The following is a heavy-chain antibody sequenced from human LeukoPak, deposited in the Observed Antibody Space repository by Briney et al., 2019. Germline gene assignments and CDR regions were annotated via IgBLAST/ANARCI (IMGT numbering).Heavy chain of an antibody. CDR3: ARDMVSTWPYFYTYYYMDV. Sequence: SETLSLTCTVSGASITSHSWNWIRQPAGKGLEWIGRIPGNGTTNYNPSLKSRVTMSLDTTKSQFSLKVPSVTAADTALYYCARDMVSTWPYFYTYYYMDVWGQGTTVAVSS. CDR1: GASITSHS. J-gene: IGHJ6*03. CDR2: IPGNGTT. D-gene: IGHD2/OR15-2a*01. V-gene: IGHV4-4*07.